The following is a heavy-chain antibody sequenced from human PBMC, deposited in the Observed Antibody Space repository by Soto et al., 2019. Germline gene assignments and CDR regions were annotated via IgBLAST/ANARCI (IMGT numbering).Heavy chain of an antibody. J-gene: IGHJ1*01. CDR1: GFTFSVYA. CDR3: AKYSELPYEAYLQQ. CDR2: ISSNGGRT. Sequence: GGSLRLSCAASGFTFSVYAMSWVRQAPGKGLEWVSAISSNGGRTFYADSLRGRFTISRDNSKSALYLQMNNLRAEDTAIYYCAKYSELPYEAYLQQWGQGTLVTVSS. V-gene: IGHV3-23*01. D-gene: IGHD1-7*01.